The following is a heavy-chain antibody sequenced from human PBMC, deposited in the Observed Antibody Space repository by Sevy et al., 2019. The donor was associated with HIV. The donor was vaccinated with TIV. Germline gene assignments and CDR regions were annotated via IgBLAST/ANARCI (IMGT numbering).Heavy chain of an antibody. D-gene: IGHD3-10*01. CDR3: ARTSSYGSGNYFDY. Sequence: ASVKFSCKASGYTFTIYGISWVRQAPEQGLEWMGWISAYSGNTNYAQNLQGRVTMTTDTSTTTAYMELRSLRFDDTAVYYCARTSSYGSGNYFDYWGQGTLVTVSS. V-gene: IGHV1-18*01. CDR1: GYTFTIYG. J-gene: IGHJ4*02. CDR2: ISAYSGNT.